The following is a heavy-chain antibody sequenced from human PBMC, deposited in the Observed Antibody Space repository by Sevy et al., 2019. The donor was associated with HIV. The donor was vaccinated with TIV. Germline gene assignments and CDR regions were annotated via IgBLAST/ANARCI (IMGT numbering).Heavy chain of an antibody. CDR2: ISSSSSYI. J-gene: IGHJ3*02. Sequence: GGSLRLSCAASGFTFSSYSMNWVRQAPGKGLEWVSSISSSSSYIYYADSVKGRFTISRDNAKNSLYLQMNSLRAEDTHVYYCARSRRNKGYYDYIWGSYDAFDIWGQGTMVTVSS. CDR1: GFTFSSYS. V-gene: IGHV3-21*01. D-gene: IGHD3-16*01. CDR3: ARSRRNKGYYDYIWGSYDAFDI.